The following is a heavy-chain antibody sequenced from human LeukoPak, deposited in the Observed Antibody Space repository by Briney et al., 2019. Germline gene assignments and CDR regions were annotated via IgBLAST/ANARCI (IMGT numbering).Heavy chain of an antibody. J-gene: IGHJ6*02. CDR1: GYAFTNYE. V-gene: IGHV1-8*01. CDR3: ARVAYYYDSAGLYLNYFYGMDV. D-gene: IGHD3-22*01. CDR2: MNPNNAQT. Sequence: GASVKVSCKASGYAFTNYEINWVRQAPGQGLEWLGWMNPNNAQTGSEPKFQGRVTMTRDTSISTAYMELSSLRSEDTAVYYCARVAYYYDSAGLYLNYFYGMDVWGQGTTVTVSS.